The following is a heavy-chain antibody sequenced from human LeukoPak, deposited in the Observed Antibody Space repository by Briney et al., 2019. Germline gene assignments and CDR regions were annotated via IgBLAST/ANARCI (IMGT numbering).Heavy chain of an antibody. J-gene: IGHJ4*02. CDR3: ARDGSLDY. CDR2: INPNSGDT. V-gene: IGHV1-2*02. CDR1: GYTFTGYY. D-gene: IGHD1-26*01. Sequence: ASVKVSCKASGYTFTGYYIHWVRLAPGQGLEWMGWINPNSGDTNYAHKFQGRVTLTRDTSISTAYMEVRGLRSDDTAIYYCARDGSLDYWGQGTLVTVSS.